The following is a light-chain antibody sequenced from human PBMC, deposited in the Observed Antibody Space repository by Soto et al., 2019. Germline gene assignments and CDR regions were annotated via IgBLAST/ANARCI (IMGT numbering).Light chain of an antibody. CDR3: AAWDDSLNGLV. V-gene: IGLV1-44*01. J-gene: IGLJ2*01. CDR1: SSNIGSNT. Sequence: QSVLTQPPSASGTPGQRVTISCSGSSSNIGSNTVNWYQQLPGTAPKLLIYSNNQRPSGVPDRFSDSKPGTSASLAISGLQSEDEADYYCAAWDDSLNGLVFGGGTKLTVL. CDR2: SNN.